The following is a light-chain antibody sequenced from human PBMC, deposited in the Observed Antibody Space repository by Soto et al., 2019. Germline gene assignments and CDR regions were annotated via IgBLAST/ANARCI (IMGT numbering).Light chain of an antibody. CDR1: SSDVGSYNL. Sequence: QSVLTQPASVSGSPGQSSTISCTGTSSDVGSYNLVSWYQQHPGKAPKLMIYEDNKRPSGVSHRFSVSKSGYTASLTISGIQAEDEAEYYCCSYARTSTYVFGSGTTLTVL. J-gene: IGLJ1*01. V-gene: IGLV2-23*01. CDR2: EDN. CDR3: CSYARTSTYV.